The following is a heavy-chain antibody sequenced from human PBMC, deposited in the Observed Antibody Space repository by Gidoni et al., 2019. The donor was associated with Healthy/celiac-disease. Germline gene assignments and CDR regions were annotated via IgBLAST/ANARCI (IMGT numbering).Heavy chain of an antibody. Sequence: EVQLVESGGGLVQPGGSLRLSCAASGFTFSNYWMSWVRQAPGKGLEWVANTWQDGSETSYVDSVKGRFTISRDNAKNSLYLQMNSLGAEDTAVYYCARGYDYGSFDCWGQGTLVTVSS. D-gene: IGHD3-10*01. V-gene: IGHV3-7*03. CDR3: ARGYDYGSFDC. CDR1: GFTFSNYW. J-gene: IGHJ4*02. CDR2: TWQDGSET.